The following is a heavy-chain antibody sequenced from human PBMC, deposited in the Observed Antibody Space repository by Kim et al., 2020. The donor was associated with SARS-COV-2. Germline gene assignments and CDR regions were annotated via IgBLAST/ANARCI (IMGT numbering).Heavy chain of an antibody. Sequence: GGSLRLSCAASGFTFSSYAMSWVRQAPGKGLEWVSAISGSGGSTYYADSVKGRFTISRDNSKNTLYLQMNSLRAEDTAVYYCAKDAMIVVVITMYDAFDIWGQGQWSPSLQ. J-gene: IGHJ3*02. D-gene: IGHD3-22*01. CDR1: GFTFSSYA. CDR2: ISGSGGST. V-gene: IGHV3-23*01. CDR3: AKDAMIVVVITMYDAFDI.